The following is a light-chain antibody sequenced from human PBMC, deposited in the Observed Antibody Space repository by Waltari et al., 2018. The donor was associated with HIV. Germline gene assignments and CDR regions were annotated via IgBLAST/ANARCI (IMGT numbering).Light chain of an antibody. CDR1: QGISAA. CDR2: DVS. CDR3: QQFNSYPLT. J-gene: IGKJ5*01. Sequence: AIQLTQSPSYLSASVGDTVIITCRTSQGISAALAWYRQKPGKTPELLIYDVSTLQSGVPSKFSGSGSGTDFTLTINSLQPEDSATYYCQQFNSYPLTFGQGTRLEIK. V-gene: IGKV1-13*02.